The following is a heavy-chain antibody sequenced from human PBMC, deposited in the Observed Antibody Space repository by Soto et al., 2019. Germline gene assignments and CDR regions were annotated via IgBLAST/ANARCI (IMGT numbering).Heavy chain of an antibody. CDR2: INHSGST. J-gene: IGHJ4*02. D-gene: IGHD2-8*01. CDR3: AVGRSVYFDY. Sequence: SVTMCLTCAVYGGTFSCYYWSWIRQPPGKGLEWIGEINHSGSTYYNPSLKSRVTMSVDTSKNQFSLKLSSVTAADTAVYYCAVGRSVYFDYWGQGTLVTVSS. V-gene: IGHV4-34*08. CDR1: GGTFSCYY.